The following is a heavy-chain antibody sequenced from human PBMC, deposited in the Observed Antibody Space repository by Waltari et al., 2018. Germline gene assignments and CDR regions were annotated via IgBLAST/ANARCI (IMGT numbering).Heavy chain of an antibody. CDR3: ARDSSGYYRSYYYYGMDV. CDR1: GGSISSGSYY. J-gene: IGHJ6*02. Sequence: QVQLQESGPGLVKPSQTLSLTCTVSGGSISSGSYYWSWIRTPAGKGLEWIGRIYTSGSTNYNPSLKSRVTISVDTSKNQFSLKLSSVTAADTAVYYCARDSSGYYRSYYYYGMDVWGQGTTVTVSS. D-gene: IGHD3-22*01. CDR2: IYTSGST. V-gene: IGHV4-61*02.